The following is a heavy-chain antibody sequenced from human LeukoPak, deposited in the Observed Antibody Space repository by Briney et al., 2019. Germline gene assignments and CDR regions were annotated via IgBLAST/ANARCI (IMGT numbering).Heavy chain of an antibody. CDR3: AREALGGGGY. V-gene: IGHV3-66*01. D-gene: IGHD3-10*01. CDR1: GFTVSSNY. J-gene: IGHJ4*02. Sequence: PGGSLRLSCAASGFTVSSNYMSWVRQAPGKGLEWVSIIYSSGSTYYAYSVKGRFTISRDNSKNTLYLQMNSLRAEDTAVYHCAREALGGGGYWGQGTLVTVSS. CDR2: IYSSGST.